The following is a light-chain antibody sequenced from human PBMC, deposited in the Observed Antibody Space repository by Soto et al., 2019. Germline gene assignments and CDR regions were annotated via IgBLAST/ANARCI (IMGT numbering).Light chain of an antibody. CDR3: QQYDNWVT. V-gene: IGKV3-15*01. CDR2: GAS. CDR1: QSVTTN. J-gene: IGKJ3*01. Sequence: VVMTQSPGTLSVSPGESATLSCRASQSVTTNLAWYQQKVGQAPRLLIYGASTRAAGIPARFSASGSGTDFTLTISSLQSEDFAVYYCQQYDNWVTFGPGTKVDFK.